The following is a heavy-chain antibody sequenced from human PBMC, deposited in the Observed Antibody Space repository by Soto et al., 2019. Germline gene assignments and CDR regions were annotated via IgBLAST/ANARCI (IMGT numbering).Heavy chain of an antibody. CDR3: AAGEASSRNLAPYYLDF. Sequence: SETLSLTCTVSGGSMRNYFWTWIRQPSGKGLEWIGYIHYSGTTSFFPSYNPSLRSRVTISEDTSKNQFSLKLLSVTTADTAVYFCAAGEASSRNLAPYYLDFWGQGTLVTVSS. D-gene: IGHD6-13*01. CDR2: IHYSGTT. CDR1: GGSMRNYF. J-gene: IGHJ4*02. V-gene: IGHV4-59*01.